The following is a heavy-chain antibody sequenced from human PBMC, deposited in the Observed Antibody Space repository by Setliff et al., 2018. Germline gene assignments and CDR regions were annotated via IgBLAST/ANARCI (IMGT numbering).Heavy chain of an antibody. CDR3: ASRTTGPGGWFDY. CDR1: GFSFSNYG. J-gene: IGHJ4*02. CDR2: ISTSSGTR. D-gene: IGHD1-1*01. Sequence: GGSLRLSCVVSGFSFSNYGMTWVRQAPGKGLEWISYISTSSGTRYYADSVKGRFTISRDNANQSLYLQRNSLRAEDTAVYYCASRTTGPGGWFDYWGQGALVTVSS. V-gene: IGHV3-48*01.